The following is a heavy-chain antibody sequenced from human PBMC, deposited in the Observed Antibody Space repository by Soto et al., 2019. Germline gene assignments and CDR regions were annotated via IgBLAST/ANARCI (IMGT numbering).Heavy chain of an antibody. CDR3: ARDLIHYDFWSGYPGYYYYYGMDV. D-gene: IGHD3-3*01. Sequence: ASVKVSCKASGYTFTSSYMHWVRQGPGHRLEWMGIINPSGGSTSYAQKFQGRVTMTRDTSTSTVYMELSSLRSEDTAVYYCARDLIHYDFWSGYPGYYYYYGMDVWGQGTTVTVSS. J-gene: IGHJ6*02. V-gene: IGHV1-46*01. CDR2: INPSGGST. CDR1: GYTFTSSY.